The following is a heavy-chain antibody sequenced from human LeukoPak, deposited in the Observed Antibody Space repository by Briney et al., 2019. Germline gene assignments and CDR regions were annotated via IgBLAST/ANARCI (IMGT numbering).Heavy chain of an antibody. CDR1: GYTFTSYG. CDR2: ISAYNGNT. V-gene: IGHV1-18*01. J-gene: IGHJ6*03. Sequence: GASVKVSCKASGYTFTSYGISWVRQAPGQGLEWMGWISAYNGNTNYAQRLQGRVTMTTDTSTSTAYMELRSLRSDDTAVYYCARVRKVTALLRNYYYYYMDVWGKGTTVTVSS. D-gene: IGHD2-21*02. CDR3: ARVRKVTALLRNYYYYYMDV.